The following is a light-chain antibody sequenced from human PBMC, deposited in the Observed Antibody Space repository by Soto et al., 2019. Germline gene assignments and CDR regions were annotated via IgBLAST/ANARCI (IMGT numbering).Light chain of an antibody. V-gene: IGKV3D-20*02. CDR2: DAS. CDR3: QQRSNWPIT. J-gene: IGKJ5*01. CDR1: QSVSSNS. Sequence: EIVLTQSPGTLSLSPGERATLSCRAGQSVSSNSSAWYQQKPGQAPRLIIYDASIRATGIPDRFSGSGSGTDFTLTISSLEPEDFAVYYCQQRSNWPITFGQGTRLEIK.